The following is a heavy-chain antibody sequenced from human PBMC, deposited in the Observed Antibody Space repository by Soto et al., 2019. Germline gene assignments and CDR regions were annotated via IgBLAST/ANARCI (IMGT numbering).Heavy chain of an antibody. J-gene: IGHJ4*02. D-gene: IGHD5-12*01. Sequence: ASVKVSCKASGYTFISYDINWVRQATGQGLEWMGWMNPETGTTGYAQNFLGRVSMTRDTSISTVYMELNNLRSDDTAIYYCARDLGGGYEPGDYWGQGTQVTVSS. CDR3: ARDLGGGYEPGDY. CDR2: MNPETGTT. V-gene: IGHV1-8*01. CDR1: GYTFISYD.